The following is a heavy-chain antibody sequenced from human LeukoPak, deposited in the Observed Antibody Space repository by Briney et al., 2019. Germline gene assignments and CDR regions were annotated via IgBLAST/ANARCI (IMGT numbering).Heavy chain of an antibody. J-gene: IGHJ4*02. D-gene: IGHD2-15*01. CDR2: IYYSGST. CDR3: ARDFCSGGSCYGY. Sequence: PSETLSLTCTVSGGSISSSSYYWGWIRQPPGKGLEWIGSIYYSGSTYYNPSLKSRVTISVDTSKNQFSLKLSSVTAADTAVYYCARDFCSGGSCYGYWGQGTLVTVSS. V-gene: IGHV4-39*07. CDR1: GGSISSSSYY.